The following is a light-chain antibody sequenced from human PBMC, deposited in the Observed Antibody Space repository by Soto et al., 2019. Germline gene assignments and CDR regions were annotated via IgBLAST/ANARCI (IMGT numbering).Light chain of an antibody. CDR1: QSVTRSY. J-gene: IGKJ5*01. V-gene: IGKV3-20*01. CDR3: QQYGSSRIT. CDR2: GAS. Sequence: EIVLTQSPGTLSLSPGEGATLSCRASQSVTRSYLAWYQQKPGQAPRLLMYGASRRATGIPDRFSGSGSGTDFTLTISRLEPEDFAVYYCQQYGSSRITFGPGTRLEIK.